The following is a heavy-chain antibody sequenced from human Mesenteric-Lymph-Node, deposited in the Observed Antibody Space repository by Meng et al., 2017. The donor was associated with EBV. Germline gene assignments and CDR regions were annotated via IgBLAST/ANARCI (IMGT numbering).Heavy chain of an antibody. D-gene: IGHD2-2*01. V-gene: IGHV1-2*04. CDR3: ARMGCSSTSCYVGWFDP. J-gene: IGHJ5*02. Sequence: QGQRVQAGAEVKKPGASVKVSCKASGYTFTGYYMHWVRQAPGQGLEWMGWINPNSGGTNYAQKFQGWVTMTRDTSISTAYMELSRLRSDDTAVYYCARMGCSSTSCYVGWFDPWGQGTLVTVSS. CDR2: INPNSGGT. CDR1: GYTFTGYY.